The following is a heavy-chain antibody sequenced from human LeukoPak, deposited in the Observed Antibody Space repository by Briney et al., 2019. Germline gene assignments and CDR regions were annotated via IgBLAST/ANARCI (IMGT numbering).Heavy chain of an antibody. Sequence: GGSLSLSCAASGFTFSKYWMLWVRQAPGKGLESVSRINTNGTVTTYADSVKGRFTVSRDNADNTMFLQMNSVRDEDTAVCYCATKQWLAPPPDSWGQGTPVTVSS. J-gene: IGHJ4*02. V-gene: IGHV3-74*01. CDR2: INTNGTVT. CDR1: GFTFSKYW. CDR3: ATKQWLAPPPDS. D-gene: IGHD6-19*01.